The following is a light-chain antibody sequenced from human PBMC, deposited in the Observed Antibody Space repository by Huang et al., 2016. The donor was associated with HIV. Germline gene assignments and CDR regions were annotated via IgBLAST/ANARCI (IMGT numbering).Light chain of an antibody. Sequence: DIQMTQSPSSLSASVGDRVTITCQASKDISNYLNWYQQKPGKAPKLLIFDASNLETGVPSRFSGSGSGTDFTFTISSLQPEDIATYYCLQYDSLPPWTFGQGTKVEIK. CDR3: LQYDSLPPWT. CDR2: DAS. V-gene: IGKV1-33*01. J-gene: IGKJ1*01. CDR1: KDISNY.